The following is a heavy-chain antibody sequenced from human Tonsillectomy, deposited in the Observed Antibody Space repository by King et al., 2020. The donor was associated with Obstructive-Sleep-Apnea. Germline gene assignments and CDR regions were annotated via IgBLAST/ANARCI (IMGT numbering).Heavy chain of an antibody. CDR2: IYYSGTT. V-gene: IGHV4-61*01. D-gene: IGHD3-16*01. CDR1: GGSVTSGNYY. J-gene: IGHJ6*02. CDR3: ARAGEIPPFYYYAMDV. Sequence: VQLQESGPGLVKPSETLSLTCSVSGGSVTSGNYYWNWIRQPPGKGLEWIGYIYYSGTTNYNSSLKSRVTISKHTSKNQFSLRLSSMTAADTAVYLCARAGEIPPFYYYAMDVWGQGTTVTVSS.